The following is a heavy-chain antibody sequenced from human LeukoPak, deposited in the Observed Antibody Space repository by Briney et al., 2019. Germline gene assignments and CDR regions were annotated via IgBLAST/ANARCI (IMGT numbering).Heavy chain of an antibody. CDR1: GGSISSYY. CDR2: IFSSGST. V-gene: IGHV4-59*01. CDR3: ARGPYYFGY. J-gene: IGHJ4*02. Sequence: PSETLSLTCTVSGGSISSYYWNWIRQPPGKGLEWIGYIFSSGSTNYNPSLRSRVTISVDTSKNQFSLKLSSVTAADTAVYYCARGPYYFGYWGQGTLVTVSS.